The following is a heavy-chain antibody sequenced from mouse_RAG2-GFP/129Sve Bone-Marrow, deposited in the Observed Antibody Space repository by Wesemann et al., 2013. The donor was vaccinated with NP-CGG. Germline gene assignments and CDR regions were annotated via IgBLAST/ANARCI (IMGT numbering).Heavy chain of an antibody. CDR2: IWRGGST. D-gene: IGHD2-3*01. V-gene: IGHV2-5*01. Sequence: GNGLEWLGVIWRGGSTDYNAAFMSRLSITKDNSKSQVFFKMNSLQADVTAIYYCAKSSYDGYYVSYWYFDVWGTGTTVTVSS. CDR3: AKSSYDGYYVSYWYFDV. J-gene: IGHJ1*03.